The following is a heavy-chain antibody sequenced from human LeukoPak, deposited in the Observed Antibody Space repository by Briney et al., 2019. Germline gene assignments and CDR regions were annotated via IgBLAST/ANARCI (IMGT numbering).Heavy chain of an antibody. V-gene: IGHV4-59*01. Sequence: SETLSLTCSVSGDSISRFYWSWVRQPPGKGREWIGYTGDTNYNPSLKSRVTISLNASKSQFSLKLSSVTAADTAMYYCARVHIAVAGDASDVWGRGTMVTVSS. J-gene: IGHJ3*01. CDR3: ARVHIAVAGDASDV. CDR2: YTGDT. D-gene: IGHD6-19*01. CDR1: GDSISRFY.